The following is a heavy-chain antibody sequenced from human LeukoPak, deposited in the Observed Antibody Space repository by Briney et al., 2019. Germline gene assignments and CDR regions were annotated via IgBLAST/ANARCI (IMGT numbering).Heavy chain of an antibody. J-gene: IGHJ4*02. D-gene: IGHD6-13*01. V-gene: IGHV4-59*01. CDR1: VGSISSYY. CDR3: ARAGTSSWYLDY. Sequence: PSETLSLTCTVSVGSISSYYWSWIRQPPGRGLEWIGYIYYSGSTNYNPSLKSRVTISVDTSKNQFSLKLTSVTAADTAVYYCARAGTSSWYLDYWGQGTLVTVSS. CDR2: IYYSGST.